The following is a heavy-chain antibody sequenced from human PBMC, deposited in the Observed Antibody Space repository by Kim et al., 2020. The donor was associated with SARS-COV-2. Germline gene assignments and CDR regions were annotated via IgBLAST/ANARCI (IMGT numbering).Heavy chain of an antibody. CDR2: INHSGST. CDR1: GGSFSGYY. Sequence: SETLSLTCAVYGGSFSGYYWSWIRQTPGKGLEWIGDINHSGSTNYNPSRKSRVTISVDTSKNQFSLKLSSVTAADTAVYYCARVRGVTMVRGPMDVWGQGTTGTVSS. J-gene: IGHJ6*02. V-gene: IGHV4-34*01. D-gene: IGHD3-10*01. CDR3: ARVRGVTMVRGPMDV.